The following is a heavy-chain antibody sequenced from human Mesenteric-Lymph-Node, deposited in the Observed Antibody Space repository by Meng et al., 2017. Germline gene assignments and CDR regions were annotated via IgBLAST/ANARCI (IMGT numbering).Heavy chain of an antibody. CDR3: ARGPLLWFGELFRDENYYFDY. D-gene: IGHD3-10*01. Sequence: ASVKVSCKASGYTFTSYDINWVRQATGQGLEWMGWMNPNSGNTGYAQKFQGRVPITRNTSISTAYMELSSLRSEDTAVYYCARGPLLWFGELFRDENYYFDYWGQGTLVTVSS. CDR2: MNPNSGNT. J-gene: IGHJ4*02. CDR1: GYTFTSYD. V-gene: IGHV1-8*03.